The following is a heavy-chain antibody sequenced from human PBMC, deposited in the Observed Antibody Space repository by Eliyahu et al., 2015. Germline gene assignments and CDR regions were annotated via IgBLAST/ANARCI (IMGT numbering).Heavy chain of an antibody. Sequence: QVQLVESGGGVVQPGTSLRLSCAASGFTFSNFGMHWVRQAPGKGLEWVAVIWFDVGNKYHADSVKGRFTISRDNSKNTLYLQMNSLRAEDTALYYCVRDTSFAFDIWGQGTMVTVSA. D-gene: IGHD1-1*01. CDR3: VRDTSFAFDI. CDR2: IWFDVGNK. CDR1: GFTFSNFG. V-gene: IGHV3-33*01. J-gene: IGHJ3*02.